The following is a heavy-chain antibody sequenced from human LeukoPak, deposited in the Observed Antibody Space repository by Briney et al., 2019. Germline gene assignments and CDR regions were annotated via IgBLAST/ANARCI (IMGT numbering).Heavy chain of an antibody. CDR3: TTGGSIQLWSTYYMDV. Sequence: GGSLRLSCAASGFTFSNAWMSWVRQAPGKGLEWVGRIKSKTDGGTTDYAPPVKGRFTISRDDSKNTLYLQMNSLKTEDTAVYYCTTGGSIQLWSTYYMDVWGKGTTVTVSS. V-gene: IGHV3-15*01. CDR2: IKSKTDGGTT. J-gene: IGHJ6*03. D-gene: IGHD5-18*01. CDR1: GFTFSNAW.